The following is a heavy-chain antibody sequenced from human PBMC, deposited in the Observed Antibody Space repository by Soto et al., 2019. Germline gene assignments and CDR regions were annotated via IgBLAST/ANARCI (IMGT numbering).Heavy chain of an antibody. CDR3: ASGGRVGSWYYFDY. D-gene: IGHD6-13*01. Sequence: PSETLSLTCAVSGGSISSSNWWSWVRQPPGKGLEWIGEIYHSGSTNYNPSLKSRVTISVDKSKNQFSLKLSSVTAADTAVYYCASGGRVGSWYYFDYWGQRTLVTVSS. CDR2: IYHSGST. CDR1: GGSISSSNW. V-gene: IGHV4-4*02. J-gene: IGHJ4*02.